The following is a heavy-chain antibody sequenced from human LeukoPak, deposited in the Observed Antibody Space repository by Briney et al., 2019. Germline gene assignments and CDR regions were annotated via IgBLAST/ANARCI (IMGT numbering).Heavy chain of an antibody. Sequence: SETLSPTCAVSGYSISSGYYWGWIRQPPGKGLEWIGSIYHSGSTYYNPSLKSRVTISVDTSKNQFPLKLSSVTAADTAVYYCARRTIFGVVITYAFDIWGQGTMVTVSS. J-gene: IGHJ3*02. CDR2: IYHSGST. D-gene: IGHD3-3*01. V-gene: IGHV4-38-2*01. CDR1: GYSISSGYY. CDR3: ARRTIFGVVITYAFDI.